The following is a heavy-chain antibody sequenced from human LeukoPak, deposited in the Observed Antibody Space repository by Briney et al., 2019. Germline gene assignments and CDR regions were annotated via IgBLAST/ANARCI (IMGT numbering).Heavy chain of an antibody. Sequence: SETLSLTCAVYGGSFSGYYWSRIRQPPGKGLEWIGEINHSGSTNYNPSLKSRVTISVDTSKNQFSLKLSSVTAADTAVYYCARGRGPYYYDSSGYYVRGYFDYWGQGTLVTVSS. CDR2: INHSGST. J-gene: IGHJ4*02. CDR1: GGSFSGYY. CDR3: ARGRGPYYYDSSGYYVRGYFDY. V-gene: IGHV4-34*01. D-gene: IGHD3-22*01.